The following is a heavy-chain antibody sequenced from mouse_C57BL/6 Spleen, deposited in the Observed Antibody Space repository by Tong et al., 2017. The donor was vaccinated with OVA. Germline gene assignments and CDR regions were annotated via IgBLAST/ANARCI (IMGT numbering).Heavy chain of an antibody. CDR3: ARKLYDAMDY. CDR2: IWSGGST. V-gene: IGHV2-2*02. Sequence: VQLQESGPGLVQLSQSLSITCTVSGFSLTSYGVHWVRQSPGKGLEWLGVIWSGGSTDYNAAFISRLSISKDNSKSKVYFKMNSLQANDTAIYYWARKLYDAMDYWGQGTAVTVSS. J-gene: IGHJ4*01. CDR1: GFSLTSYG.